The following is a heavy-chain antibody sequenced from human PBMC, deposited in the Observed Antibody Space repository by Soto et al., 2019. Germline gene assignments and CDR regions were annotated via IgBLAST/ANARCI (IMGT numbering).Heavy chain of an antibody. J-gene: IGHJ4*02. V-gene: IGHV3-30*18. CDR3: AKDGLLVYYYDSSGYFDY. CDR1: GFTFSSYG. Sequence: GGSLRLSCAASGFTFSSYGMNWGRQAPGKGLEWVAVISYDRSNKYYADSVKGRFTISRDNSNNTLNLQMYSLRAEDTAVYYCAKDGLLVYYYDSSGYFDYWGQGTLVTVSS. D-gene: IGHD3-22*01. CDR2: ISYDRSNK.